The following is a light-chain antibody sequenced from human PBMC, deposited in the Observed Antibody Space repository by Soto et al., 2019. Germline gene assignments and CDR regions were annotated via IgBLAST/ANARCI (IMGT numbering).Light chain of an antibody. CDR1: RSDIGSNY. V-gene: IGLV1-47*01. CDR2: RND. CDR3: ASWDDSLSVPI. Sequence: QSVLTQPPSASGTPGQRVTISWSGSRSDIGSNYVYWYQHLPGMAPKLLIYRNDQRPSGVPDRISGSKSGTSASLAIIGLRSEDEAEYYCASWDDSLSVPIFGGGTKLTVL. J-gene: IGLJ2*01.